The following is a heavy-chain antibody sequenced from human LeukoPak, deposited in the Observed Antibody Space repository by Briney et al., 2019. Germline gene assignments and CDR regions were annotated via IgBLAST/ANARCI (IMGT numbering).Heavy chain of an antibody. CDR1: GVSISSSSYY. CDR2: IYYSRST. D-gene: IGHD3-10*01. CDR3: ARPGESAWFDP. J-gene: IGHJ5*02. Sequence: SETLSLTCTASGVSISSSSYYWGWIRQPPGKGLEWIGSIYYSRSTYYNPSIKSLITISVDTTNNQFSLMLSSVTAAATAVYCWARPGESAWFDPWGQGTLVTVSS. V-gene: IGHV4-39*01.